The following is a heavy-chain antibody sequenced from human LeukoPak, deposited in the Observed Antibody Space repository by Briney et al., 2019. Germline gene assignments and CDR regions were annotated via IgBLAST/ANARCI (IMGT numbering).Heavy chain of an antibody. CDR2: ISAYNGNT. D-gene: IGHD3-22*01. J-gene: IGHJ4*02. CDR3: ARERGSSGYYYSDY. V-gene: IGHV1-18*01. CDR1: GYTFTSYG. Sequence: AAVKVSCKASGYTFTSYGISWVRPAPGQGLEWMGWISAYNGNTNYAQKLQGRGTMTTDTSTSTAYMELSSLRSDDTAVYYCARERGSSGYYYSDYWGGGTLVTVSS.